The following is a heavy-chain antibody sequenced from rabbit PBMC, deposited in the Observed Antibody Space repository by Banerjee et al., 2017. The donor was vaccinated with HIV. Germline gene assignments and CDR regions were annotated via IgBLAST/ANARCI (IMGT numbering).Heavy chain of an antibody. CDR1: GFSFSSSYY. J-gene: IGHJ3*01. CDR3: ARASRSGGWDLDL. V-gene: IGHV1S40*01. Sequence: QSLEESGGDLVKPGASLTLTCTASGFSFSSSYYMCWVRQAPGKGLEWIACIYGGGNDMRYADWVNGRFTISRSTSLNTVTLQLNSLTAADTATYFCARASRSGGWDLDLRGQGTLVTVS. CDR2: IYGGGNDM. D-gene: IGHD1-1*01.